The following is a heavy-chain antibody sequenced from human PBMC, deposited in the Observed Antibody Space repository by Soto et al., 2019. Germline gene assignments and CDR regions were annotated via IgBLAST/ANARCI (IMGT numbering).Heavy chain of an antibody. J-gene: IGHJ4*02. V-gene: IGHV4-39*01. Sequence: PSETLSLTCTVSGGSISSSSYYWGWIRQPPGKGLEWIGSIYYSGSTYYNPSLKSRVTISVDTSKNQFSLKLSSVTAADTAVYYCARSIVVPAAIGYWGQGTLVTVSS. CDR3: ARSIVVPAAIGY. D-gene: IGHD2-2*01. CDR1: GGSISSSSYY. CDR2: IYYSGST.